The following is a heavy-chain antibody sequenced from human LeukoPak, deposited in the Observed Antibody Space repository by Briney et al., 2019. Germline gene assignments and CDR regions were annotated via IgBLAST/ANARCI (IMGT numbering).Heavy chain of an antibody. D-gene: IGHD6-19*01. CDR2: MNPNSGYT. J-gene: IGHJ4*02. CDR3: ARVAGSIDY. V-gene: IGHV1-8*03. Sequence: GSSVKVSCKASGYTFTTYDINWVRQATGQGLEWMGWMNPNSGYTGYAQKFQGRVTITRDTSISTAYMELSSLRSEDTAVYYCARVAGSIDYWGQGTLVTVSS. CDR1: GYTFTTYD.